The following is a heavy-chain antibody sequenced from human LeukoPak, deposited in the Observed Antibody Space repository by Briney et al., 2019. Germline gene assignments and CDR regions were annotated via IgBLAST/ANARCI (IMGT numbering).Heavy chain of an antibody. V-gene: IGHV3-23*01. Sequence: GGSLRLSCAASGFTFINYAVTWVRQAPGKGLEWVSVISGSGGSTYYADSVKGRFTISRDNSKNTLYLQMNSLRAEDTAVYYCVIQGGGYWGQGTLVTVSS. D-gene: IGHD2-15*01. CDR2: ISGSGGST. J-gene: IGHJ4*02. CDR3: VIQGGGY. CDR1: GFTFINYA.